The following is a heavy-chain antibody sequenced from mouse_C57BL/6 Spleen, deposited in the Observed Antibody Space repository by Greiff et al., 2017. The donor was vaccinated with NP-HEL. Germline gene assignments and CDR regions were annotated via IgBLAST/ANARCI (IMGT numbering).Heavy chain of an antibody. Sequence: EVKLVESGGGLVKPGGSLKLSCAASGFTFSDYGMHWVRQAPEKGLEWVAYISSGSSTIYYADTVKGRFTISRDNAKNTLFLQMTSLRSEDTAMYYCARGVEGAWFAYWGQGTLVTVSA. V-gene: IGHV5-17*01. D-gene: IGHD1-1*01. CDR2: ISSGSSTI. J-gene: IGHJ3*01. CDR3: ARGVEGAWFAY. CDR1: GFTFSDYG.